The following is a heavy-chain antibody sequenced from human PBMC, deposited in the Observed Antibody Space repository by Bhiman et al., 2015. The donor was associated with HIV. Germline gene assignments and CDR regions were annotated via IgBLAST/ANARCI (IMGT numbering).Heavy chain of an antibody. CDR2: IWYDGTNK. V-gene: IGHV3-33*01. D-gene: IGHD1-26*01. CDR3: ARDFRSVGANDAFDI. CDR1: GFTFSSYG. J-gene: IGHJ3*02. Sequence: QVQLVESGGGVVQPGRSLRLSCEASGFTFSSYGMHWVRQAPGKGLEWVAVIWYDGTNKYYADSVKGRFTISRDNSKNTLYLQMSSLRVEDTAVYYCARDFRSVGANDAFDIWGQGTMVTVSS.